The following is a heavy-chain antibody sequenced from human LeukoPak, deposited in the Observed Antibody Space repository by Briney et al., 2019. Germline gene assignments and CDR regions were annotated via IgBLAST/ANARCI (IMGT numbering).Heavy chain of an antibody. J-gene: IGHJ4*02. CDR3: AGGAVTTDTHFDY. Sequence: ASVKVSCKASGYTFTGYYMHWVRQAPGQGLEWMGWINPNSGGTNYAQKFQGWVTMTRDTSISTAYMELSRLRSDDTAVYYCAGGAVTTDTHFDYWGQGTLVTVSS. D-gene: IGHD4-17*01. V-gene: IGHV1-2*04. CDR2: INPNSGGT. CDR1: GYTFTGYY.